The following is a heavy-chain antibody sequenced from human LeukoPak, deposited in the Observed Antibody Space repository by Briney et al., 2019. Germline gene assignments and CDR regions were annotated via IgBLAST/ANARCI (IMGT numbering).Heavy chain of an antibody. D-gene: IGHD2-2*02. V-gene: IGHV3-21*01. CDR3: ARDLLPAAIRPAQFDP. Sequence: GGFLRLSCAASGFTFSSYSMNWVRQAPGKGLEWVSSISSSSSYIYYADSVKGRFTIPRDNAKNSLYLQMNSLRAEDTAVYYCARDLLPAAIRPAQFDPWGQGTLVTVSS. CDR1: GFTFSSYS. J-gene: IGHJ5*02. CDR2: ISSSSSYI.